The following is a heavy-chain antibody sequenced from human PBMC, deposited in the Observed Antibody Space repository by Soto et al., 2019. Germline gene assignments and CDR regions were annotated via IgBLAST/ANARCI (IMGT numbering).Heavy chain of an antibody. CDR2: MNPNSGNT. V-gene: IGHV1-8*01. CDR3: ATTLYGDNVDY. J-gene: IGHJ4*02. D-gene: IGHD4-17*01. CDR1: GYTFTSYD. Sequence: QVQLVQSGAEVKKPGASVKVSCKASGYTFTSYDINWVRQATGQGLEWMGWMNPNSGNTGYAQQFQGRVTMTRNTSISTAYLELSSLTSEDTAGSYFATTLYGDNVDYWGQGTLVTASS.